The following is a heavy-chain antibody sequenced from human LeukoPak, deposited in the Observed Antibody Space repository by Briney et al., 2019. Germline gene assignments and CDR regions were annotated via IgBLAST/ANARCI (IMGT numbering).Heavy chain of an antibody. Sequence: ASVKVSCKASGYSFTSYYMQWVRQAPGQGLEWMGIINPIGRSTTYAQNFQGRVTMTRDTSTSTVYMDLTSLRSEDTAVYYCARGYYDFPFWGQGTLVTVSS. V-gene: IGHV1-46*01. D-gene: IGHD3/OR15-3a*01. CDR3: ARGYYDFPF. J-gene: IGHJ4*02. CDR1: GYSFTSYY. CDR2: INPIGRST.